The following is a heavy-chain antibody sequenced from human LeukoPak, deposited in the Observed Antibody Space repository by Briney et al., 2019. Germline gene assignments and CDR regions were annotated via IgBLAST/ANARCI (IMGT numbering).Heavy chain of an antibody. CDR2: INPNSGGT. Sequence: AXVKVSCKASGYTFTGYYMQWVRQAPGQGLEWMGWINPNSGGTNYAQKFQGRVTMTRDTSISTAYMELSRLRSDDTAVYYCARASGSYGGYFDYWGQGTLVTVS. D-gene: IGHD4-23*01. J-gene: IGHJ4*02. V-gene: IGHV1-2*02. CDR3: ARASGSYGGYFDY. CDR1: GYTFTGYY.